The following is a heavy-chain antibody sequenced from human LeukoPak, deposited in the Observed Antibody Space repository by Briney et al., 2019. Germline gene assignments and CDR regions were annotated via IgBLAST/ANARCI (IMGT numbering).Heavy chain of an antibody. Sequence: ASVKVSCKASGYTFTSYAMHWVRQAPGQRLEWMGWINAGNGNTKDSQKFQGRVTITRDTSASTAYMELSSLRSEDTAVYYCAKGYCSSTSCYPFDYWGQGTLVTVSS. J-gene: IGHJ4*02. CDR2: INAGNGNT. CDR3: AKGYCSSTSCYPFDY. CDR1: GYTFTSYA. V-gene: IGHV1-3*01. D-gene: IGHD2-2*01.